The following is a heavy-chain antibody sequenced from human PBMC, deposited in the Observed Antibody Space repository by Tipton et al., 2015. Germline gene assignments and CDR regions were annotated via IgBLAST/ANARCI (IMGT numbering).Heavy chain of an antibody. J-gene: IGHJ4*02. V-gene: IGHV4-30-4*01. CDR1: VGSITTGDYY. CDR2: ISYNGST. CDR3: ARGGGGDYIWGSSRFDS. Sequence: TLSLTCTVSVGSITTGDYYWSWIRQPPGKGLEWIGHISYNGSTCCNPSLKSRLTTSIDTSKNQFSLNVTSVTAADTAMYYCARGGGGDYIWGSSRFDSWGQGILVTVSS. D-gene: IGHD3-16*02.